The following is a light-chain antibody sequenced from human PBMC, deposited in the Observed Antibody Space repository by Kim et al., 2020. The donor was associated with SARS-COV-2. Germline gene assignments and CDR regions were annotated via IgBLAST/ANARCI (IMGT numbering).Light chain of an antibody. CDR2: WAS. CDR3: QHRGT. Sequence: IVMTQSPDSLAVSLGERATINCKSSQSVLHSSNNKNYLAWYQHKPGQPPKVLIYWASTRESGVPDRFSGSGSGTDFTLTISGLQAEDVAVYYCQHRGTFGQGTEVDIK. V-gene: IGKV4-1*01. J-gene: IGKJ1*01. CDR1: QSVLHSSNNKNY.